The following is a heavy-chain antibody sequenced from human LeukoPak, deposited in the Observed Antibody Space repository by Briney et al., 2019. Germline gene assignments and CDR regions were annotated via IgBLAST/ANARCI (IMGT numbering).Heavy chain of an antibody. V-gene: IGHV3-21*04. Sequence: GGSLRLSCAASGLTFSTYSMNWVRQAPGKGLEWVSTISSISHYIYYADSAKGRFTISRDNARNSLYLQMNSLRAEDTAVYYCAKGTVVVPAAEAGFDYWGQGTLVTVSS. J-gene: IGHJ4*02. CDR3: AKGTVVVPAAEAGFDY. CDR1: GLTFSTYS. CDR2: ISSISHYI. D-gene: IGHD2-2*01.